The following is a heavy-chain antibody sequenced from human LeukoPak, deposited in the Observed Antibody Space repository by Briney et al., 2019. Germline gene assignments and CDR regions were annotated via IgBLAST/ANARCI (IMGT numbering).Heavy chain of an antibody. CDR2: INHSGST. CDR1: GGSFRGYY. CDR3: ARGWNDALDY. J-gene: IGHJ4*02. D-gene: IGHD1-1*01. V-gene: IGHV4-34*01. Sequence: SETLSLTCAVYGGSFRGYYWSWIRQPPGKGLEWIGEINHSGSTNYNPSLKSRVTISVDTSKNQFSLKLSSVTAADTAVYYCARGWNDALDYWGQGTLVTVSS.